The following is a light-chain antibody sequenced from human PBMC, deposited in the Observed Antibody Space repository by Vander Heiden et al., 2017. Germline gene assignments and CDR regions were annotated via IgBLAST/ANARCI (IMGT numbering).Light chain of an antibody. J-gene: IGLJ7*01. CDR2: DVS. CDR3: SSYTSSSTLGTV. V-gene: IGLV2-14*01. Sequence: QSALTQPASVSGSPGQSITISCTGTSSDVGGYNYVSWYQQHPGKAPNLMIYDVSNRPSGVSNRFSGSKSGNTASLTISGLQAEDEADYYCSSYTSSSTLGTVFGGGTKLTVL. CDR1: SSDVGGYNY.